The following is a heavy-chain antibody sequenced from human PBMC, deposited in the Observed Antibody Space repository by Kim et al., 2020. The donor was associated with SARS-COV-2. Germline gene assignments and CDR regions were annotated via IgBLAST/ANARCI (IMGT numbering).Heavy chain of an antibody. CDR1: GYTLTELS. D-gene: IGHD2-2*01. CDR2: FDPEDGET. CDR3: ATSRLGYCSSTSCPGPFDY. J-gene: IGHJ4*02. V-gene: IGHV1-24*01. Sequence: ASVKVSCKVSGYTLTELSMHWVRQAPGKGLEWMGGFDPEDGETIYAQKFQGRVTMTEDTSTDTAYMELSSLRSEDTAVYYCATSRLGYCSSTSCPGPFDYWGQGTLVTVSS.